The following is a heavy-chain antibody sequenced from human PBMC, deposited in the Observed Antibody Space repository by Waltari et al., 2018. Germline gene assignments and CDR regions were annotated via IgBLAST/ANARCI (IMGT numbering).Heavy chain of an antibody. CDR3: ASLGYCSGGSCHDLDY. J-gene: IGHJ4*02. Sequence: QVQLQQWGAGLLKPSETLSLTCAVYGGSFSGYYWSWIRQPPGKGLEWIGENKHSGSTNYLPSLNSRVTISVDTSKNQFSLKLSSVTAADTAVYYCASLGYCSGGSCHDLDYWGQGTLVTVSS. CDR2: NKHSGST. CDR1: GGSFSGYY. D-gene: IGHD2-15*01. V-gene: IGHV4-34*01.